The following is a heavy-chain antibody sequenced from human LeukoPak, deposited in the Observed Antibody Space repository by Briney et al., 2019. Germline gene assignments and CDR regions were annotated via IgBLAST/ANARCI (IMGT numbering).Heavy chain of an antibody. D-gene: IGHD2-15*01. CDR2: IWHDGSNK. CDR1: GFSFNTFG. V-gene: IGHV3-33*01. CDR3: ARGLSDGYCRGGTCPDFDY. Sequence: GKSLRLSCTASGFSFNTFGMHWVRQTPGKGLEWVAVIWHDGSNKYYADSVKGRFTISRDNSKNTVYVQMNSLGVEDTAVYYCARGLSDGYCRGGTCPDFDYWGLGSLVTVSS. J-gene: IGHJ4*02.